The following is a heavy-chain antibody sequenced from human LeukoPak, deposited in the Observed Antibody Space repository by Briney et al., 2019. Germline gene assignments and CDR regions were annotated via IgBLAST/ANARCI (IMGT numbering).Heavy chain of an antibody. CDR2: IYHSGST. D-gene: IGHD3-10*01. CDR3: ARAPGEDYSNPYGSGREWYFDY. CDR1: GGSINSGGYS. Sequence: SETLSLTCAVSGGSINSGGYSWSWIRQPPGKGLEWIGYIYHSGSTYYNPSLKSRVTISVDRSKNQFSLKLSSVTAADTAVYYCARAPGEDYSNPYGSGREWYFDYWGQGTLVTVSS. V-gene: IGHV4-30-2*01. J-gene: IGHJ4*02.